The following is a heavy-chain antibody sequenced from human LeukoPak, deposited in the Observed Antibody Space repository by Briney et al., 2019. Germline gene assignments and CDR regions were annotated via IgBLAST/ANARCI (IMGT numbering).Heavy chain of an antibody. J-gene: IGHJ4*02. CDR3: GRLHYGSGSSAYFDY. CDR1: GYSFTSYW. D-gene: IGHD3-10*01. V-gene: IGHV5-51*01. Sequence: GESLKISCKGSGYSFTSYWIGWVRQMPGKGLEWMGIIYPGDSDTRYSPSFQGQVTISADKSISTAYLQWSSLKASDTAMYYCGRLHYGSGSSAYFDYWGQGTLVSVSS. CDR2: IYPGDSDT.